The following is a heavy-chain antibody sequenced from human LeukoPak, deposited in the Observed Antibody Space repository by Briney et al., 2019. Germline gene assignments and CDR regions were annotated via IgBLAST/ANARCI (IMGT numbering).Heavy chain of an antibody. CDR1: GFTFSSYW. J-gene: IGHJ4*02. CDR2: INDDGSST. D-gene: IGHD6-19*01. V-gene: IGHV3-74*01. Sequence: GGSLRLSCAASGFTFSSYWMHWVRQAPGKGLVWVSRINDDGSSTSYAGSVKGRFTISRDNAKNTLYLQMNSLRAEDTAVYYCAKGRIAVAGRFDYWGQGTLVTVSS. CDR3: AKGRIAVAGRFDY.